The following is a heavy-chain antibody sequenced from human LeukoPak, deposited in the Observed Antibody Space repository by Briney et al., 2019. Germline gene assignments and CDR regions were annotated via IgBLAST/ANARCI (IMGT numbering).Heavy chain of an antibody. CDR2: ISGSGSST. V-gene: IGHV3-23*01. CDR3: ANHDYGDYDYYYGMDV. Sequence: QSGGSLRLSCAASGFTFSSYAMSWVRQAPGKGLEWVSAISGSGSSTYYADSVKGRFTISRDNSKNTVYLQMNSLRAEDTAVYYCANHDYGDYDYYYGMDVWGQGTTVTVSS. CDR1: GFTFSSYA. D-gene: IGHD4-17*01. J-gene: IGHJ6*02.